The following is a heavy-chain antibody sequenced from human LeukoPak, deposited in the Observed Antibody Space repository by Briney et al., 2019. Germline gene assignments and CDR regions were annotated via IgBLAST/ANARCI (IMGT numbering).Heavy chain of an antibody. D-gene: IGHD3-3*01. J-gene: IGHJ4*02. CDR3: ARAFGVVIYFDY. CDR1: GYSISSGSY. Sequence: SETLSLTCTVSGYSISSGSYWGWIRQPPGKGLEWIVSIHHSGSIYNNPSLKSRVTISVDTSKSQFSLKLSSVTAADTAVYYCARAFGVVIYFDYWGQGTLVTVSS. CDR2: IHHSGSI. V-gene: IGHV4-38-2*02.